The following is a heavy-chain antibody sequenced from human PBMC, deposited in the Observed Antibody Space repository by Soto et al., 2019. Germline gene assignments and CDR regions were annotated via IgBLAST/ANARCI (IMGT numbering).Heavy chain of an antibody. D-gene: IGHD3-16*01. CDR2: IIPIFGTA. CDR3: ARVVVPRPIWGYNWFDP. CDR1: GGTFSSYA. Sequence: ASVKVSCKASGGTFSSYAISWVRQAPGQGLEWMGGIIPIFGTANYAQKFQGRVTITADESTGTTYMELGSVTAADTAVYYCARVVVPRPIWGYNWFDPWGQGTLVTVSS. V-gene: IGHV1-69*13. J-gene: IGHJ5*02.